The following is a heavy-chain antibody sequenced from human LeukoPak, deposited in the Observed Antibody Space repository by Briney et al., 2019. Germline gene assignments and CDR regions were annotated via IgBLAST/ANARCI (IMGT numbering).Heavy chain of an antibody. Sequence: PSETLSLTCAVSGGSISSNSYYWGWIRQPPGKGLEWIGSIYYSGSTYYNPSLKSRVTISVDTSKNQFSLKLSSVTAADTAVYYCARGGYQRYGSGIHSPWGQGTLVTVSS. J-gene: IGHJ5*02. CDR2: IYYSGST. CDR3: ARGGYQRYGSGIHSP. D-gene: IGHD3-10*01. CDR1: GGSISSNSYY. V-gene: IGHV4-39*07.